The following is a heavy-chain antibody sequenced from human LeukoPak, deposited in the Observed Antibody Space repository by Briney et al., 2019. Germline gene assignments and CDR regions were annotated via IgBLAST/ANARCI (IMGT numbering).Heavy chain of an antibody. CDR3: ARNGRGTYDF. J-gene: IGHJ4*02. CDR2: INPNSGNT. Sequence: ASVKASRKASGYTFTTYFFHWVRHAPGQGLEWMGWINPNSGNTNYAQKFQGRVTVTRDTSISTTYMELSRLSSDDTAVYYCARNGRGTYDFWGQGTLVTVSS. CDR1: GYTFTTYF. D-gene: IGHD3-16*01. V-gene: IGHV1-2*02.